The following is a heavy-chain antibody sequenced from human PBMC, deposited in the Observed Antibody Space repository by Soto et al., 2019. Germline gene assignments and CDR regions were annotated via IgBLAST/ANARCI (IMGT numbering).Heavy chain of an antibody. CDR1: GYTFTYYY. CDR3: ARSPYSSGSYYPIDY. D-gene: IGHD3-22*01. CDR2: INPSAGST. Sequence: ASVKVSCKASGYTFTYYYIHWVRQAPGQGFEWMGVINPSAGSTSYAQKFQGRVTMTRDTSTSTVYMELGSLRSEDMAVYYCARSPYSSGSYYPIDYWGQGTLVTVSS. V-gene: IGHV1-46*01. J-gene: IGHJ4*02.